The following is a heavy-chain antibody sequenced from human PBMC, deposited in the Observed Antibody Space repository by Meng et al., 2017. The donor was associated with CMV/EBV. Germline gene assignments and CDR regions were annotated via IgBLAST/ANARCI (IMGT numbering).Heavy chain of an antibody. CDR2: IRSKAYGGTT. V-gene: IGHV3-49*04. CDR3: TRDITMVRGVIGRGMDV. Sequence: GGSLRLSCTASGFTFGDYAMSWVRQAPGKGLEWVGFIRSKAYGGTTEYAASVKGRFTISRDDSKSIAYLQMSSLKTEDTAVYYCTRDITMVRGVIGRGMDVWGQGTTVTVSS. CDR1: GFTFGDYA. D-gene: IGHD3-10*01. J-gene: IGHJ6*02.